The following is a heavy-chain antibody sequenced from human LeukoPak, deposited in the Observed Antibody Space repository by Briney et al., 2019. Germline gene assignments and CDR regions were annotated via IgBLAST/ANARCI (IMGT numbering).Heavy chain of an antibody. Sequence: SETLSLTRTVSGGSISSYYWSWIRQPPGKGLEWIGYIYYSGSTNYNPSLKSRVTISVDTSKNQFSLKLSSVTAADTAVYYCARGETGWGEYSYYAMDVWGQGTTVTVSS. D-gene: IGHD1-26*01. CDR3: ARGETGWGEYSYYAMDV. V-gene: IGHV4-59*01. CDR2: IYYSGST. J-gene: IGHJ6*02. CDR1: GGSISSYY.